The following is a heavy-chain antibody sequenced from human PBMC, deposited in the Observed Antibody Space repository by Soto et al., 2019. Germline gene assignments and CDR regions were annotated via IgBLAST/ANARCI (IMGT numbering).Heavy chain of an antibody. J-gene: IGHJ4*02. D-gene: IGHD3-3*01. Sequence: PSETLSLTCAVYGGSFSGYYWSWIRQPPGKGLEWIGEINHSGSTNYNPSLKNRVTISVDTSKNQFSLKMSSVTAADTAVYFCARGTRNYDFWSGYKFDYWGQGTLVTVSS. CDR3: ARGTRNYDFWSGYKFDY. CDR2: INHSGST. V-gene: IGHV4-34*01. CDR1: GGSFSGYY.